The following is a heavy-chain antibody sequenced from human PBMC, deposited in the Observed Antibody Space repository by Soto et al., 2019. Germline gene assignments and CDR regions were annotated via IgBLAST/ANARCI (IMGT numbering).Heavy chain of an antibody. CDR2: INSVASYV. Sequence: PLVESGEGLVKPGGSLRVSCAASRFAFSSYSMHWVRQAPMKGLEWVASINSVASYVYYADSVEGRFTISRDNANNSVYLQMNSLRAEDTAVYYCTRDRSSFMRGRIRGPYGGLDVWGQGTTVLVS. CDR1: RFAFSSYS. D-gene: IGHD3-10*01. J-gene: IGHJ6*02. CDR3: TRDRSSFMRGRIRGPYGGLDV. V-gene: IGHV3-21*01.